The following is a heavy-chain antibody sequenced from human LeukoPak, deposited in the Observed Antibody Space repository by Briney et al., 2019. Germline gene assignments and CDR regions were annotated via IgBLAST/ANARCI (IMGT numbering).Heavy chain of an antibody. Sequence: SETLSLTCTVSGGSISSYYWSWIRQPPGKGLEWIGYIYYSGSTNYNPSLMSRVTISVDTSKNQFSLKLSSVTAADTAVYYCARGRQWLERDYWGQGTLATVSS. V-gene: IGHV4-59*01. CDR1: GGSISSYY. CDR2: IYYSGST. CDR3: ARGRQWLERDY. J-gene: IGHJ4*02. D-gene: IGHD6-19*01.